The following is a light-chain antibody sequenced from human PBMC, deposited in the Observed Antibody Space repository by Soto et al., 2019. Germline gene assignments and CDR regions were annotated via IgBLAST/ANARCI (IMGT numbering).Light chain of an antibody. J-gene: IGKJ4*01. V-gene: IGKV1-9*01. CDR1: QALSNY. CDR2: SAS. CDR3: QQLSRYPLT. Sequence: DIQMTQSPSVLSASVGDTVTMTFGASQALSNYLAWYQQKPGKAPDLLIYSASTLQSGVPSRFSGSGSETEFSLTIRALQPEDFATYYCQQLSRYPLTFGGGTKVDIK.